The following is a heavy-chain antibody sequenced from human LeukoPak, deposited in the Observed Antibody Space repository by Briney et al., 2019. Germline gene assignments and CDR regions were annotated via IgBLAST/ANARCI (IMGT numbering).Heavy chain of an antibody. CDR2: IKEDGTVK. V-gene: IGHV3-7*03. Sequence: GGSLRLSCTASGFTFRSHWMTWVRQPPGKGLEWVANIKEDGTVKYYVDSVKGRFTISRDNTKNIMCLEMNSLRADDTAVYFCARDSTWLLDYWGQGTLITVSS. J-gene: IGHJ4*02. CDR3: ARDSTWLLDY. CDR1: GFTFRSHW. D-gene: IGHD6-19*01.